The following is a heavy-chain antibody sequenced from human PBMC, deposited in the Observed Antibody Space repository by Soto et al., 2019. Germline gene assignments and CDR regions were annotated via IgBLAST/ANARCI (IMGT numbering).Heavy chain of an antibody. CDR1: GGSISSGDYY. CDR2: IYYSGST. D-gene: IGHD3-10*01. Sequence: VQLQESGPGLVKPSQTLSLTCTVSGGSISSGDYYWSWIRQPPGKGLEWIGYIYYSGSTYYNPSLKSRVTISVDTSKNQFSLKLSSVTAADTAVYYCARGITMVRGVRSTNWFDPWGQGTLVTVSS. CDR3: ARGITMVRGVRSTNWFDP. V-gene: IGHV4-30-4*01. J-gene: IGHJ5*02.